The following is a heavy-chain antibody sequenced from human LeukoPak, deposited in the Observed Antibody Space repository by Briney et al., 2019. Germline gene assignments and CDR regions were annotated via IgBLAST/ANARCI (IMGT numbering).Heavy chain of an antibody. V-gene: IGHV4-30-4*01. CDR3: ARDFTDYYGMDV. CDR1: GGSISSGDYY. CDR2: IYYSGST. Sequence: SQTLSLTCTVSGGSISSGDYYWSSVRQPPGACLEWLGYIYYSGSTYHNPSLKSRVTISVDTSKNQFSLKLSSLTAADTAVYYCARDFTDYYGMDVWGQGTTVTVSS. J-gene: IGHJ6*02.